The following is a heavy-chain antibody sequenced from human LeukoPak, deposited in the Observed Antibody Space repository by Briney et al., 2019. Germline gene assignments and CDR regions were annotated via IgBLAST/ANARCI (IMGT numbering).Heavy chain of an antibody. D-gene: IGHD7-27*01. CDR1: GFTFSSYS. Sequence: GGSLRLSCAASGFTFSSYSMNWVRQAPGKGPEWVSSISSSSSYIYYADSVKGRFTISRDNAKNSLYLQMNSLRAEDTAVYYCASGGYALGIRKDPFDYWGQGTLVTVSS. CDR3: ASGGYALGIRKDPFDY. CDR2: ISSSSSYI. V-gene: IGHV3-21*01. J-gene: IGHJ4*02.